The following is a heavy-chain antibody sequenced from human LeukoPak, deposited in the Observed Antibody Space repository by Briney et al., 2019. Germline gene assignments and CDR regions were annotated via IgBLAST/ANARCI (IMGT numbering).Heavy chain of an antibody. J-gene: IGHJ4*02. CDR3: ARPDLNWNSDY. Sequence: SETLSLTCTVSGYSISSGYYWGWIRQPPGKGLEWIGSIYHSGSTYYNPSLKSRVTISVDTSKNQFSLKLSSVTAADTAVYYCARPDLNWNSDYWGQGTLVTVSS. CDR2: IYHSGST. CDR1: GYSISSGYY. D-gene: IGHD3/OR15-3a*01. V-gene: IGHV4-38-2*02.